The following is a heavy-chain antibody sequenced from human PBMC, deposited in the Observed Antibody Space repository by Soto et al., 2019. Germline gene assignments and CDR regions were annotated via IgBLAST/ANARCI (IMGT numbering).Heavy chain of an antibody. V-gene: IGHV1-69*10. Sequence: ASVKVSCKASGDTFSSYAISWVRQAPGQGLEWMGGIIPSLGIANYAQKFQGRVTITADKSTSTAYMELSSLRSEDTAVYYCARAPTRYYLELYYYYYGMDVWGHGGTVTLS. CDR3: ARAPTRYYLELYYYYYGMDV. CDR1: GDTFSSYA. CDR2: IIPSLGIA. D-gene: IGHD1-26*01. J-gene: IGHJ6*02.